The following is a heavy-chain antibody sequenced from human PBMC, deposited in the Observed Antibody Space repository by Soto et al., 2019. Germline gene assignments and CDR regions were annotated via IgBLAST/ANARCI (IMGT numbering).Heavy chain of an antibody. CDR3: ARGHSGYVGCTDV. Sequence: GGSLRLSCAASGFTFSSYAMHWVRQAPGKGLEWVAVISYDGSNKYYADSVKGRFTISRDNSKNTLYLQMNSLRAEDTAVYYCARGHSGYVGCTDVWGQGTTVTVSS. V-gene: IGHV3-30-3*01. J-gene: IGHJ6*02. CDR2: ISYDGSNK. D-gene: IGHD5-12*01. CDR1: GFTFSSYA.